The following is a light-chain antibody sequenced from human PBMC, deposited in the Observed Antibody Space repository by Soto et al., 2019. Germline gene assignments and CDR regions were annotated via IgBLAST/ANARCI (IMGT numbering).Light chain of an antibody. CDR2: EVS. V-gene: IGLV2-8*01. CDR3: NPYAGGNNLV. CDR1: SSDVGGYNY. Sequence: QSALTQPPSASGSPGQSVTISCTGTSSDVGGYNYVSWYQQHPGKAPKLMIYEVSKRPSGVPDRFSGSKSDNTASLTVSGLQAEDEADYYCNPYAGGNNLVFGGGTKLTVL. J-gene: IGLJ2*01.